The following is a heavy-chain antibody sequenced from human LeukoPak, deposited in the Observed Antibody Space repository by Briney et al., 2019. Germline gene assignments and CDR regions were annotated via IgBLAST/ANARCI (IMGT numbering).Heavy chain of an antibody. CDR1: GYTFTSYG. D-gene: IGHD2-15*01. CDR3: ARTLYDDGSQDIVVVVAASTLDY. V-gene: IGHV1-18*01. CDR2: ISAYNGNT. J-gene: IGHJ4*02. Sequence: ASVTVSCKASGYTFTSYGISWVRQAPGQGLEWMGWISAYNGNTNYAQKLQGRVTMTTDTSTSTAYMELRSLRSDDTAVYYCARTLYDDGSQDIVVVVAASTLDYWGQGTLVTVSS.